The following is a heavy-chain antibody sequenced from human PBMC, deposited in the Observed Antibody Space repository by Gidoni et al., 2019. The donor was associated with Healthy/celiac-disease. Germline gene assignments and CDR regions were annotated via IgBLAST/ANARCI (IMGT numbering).Heavy chain of an antibody. V-gene: IGHV4-34*01. J-gene: IGHJ4*02. CDR1: GGSFSGYY. CDR3: ARRLAQWLVDY. Sequence: QVQLQQWGAGLLKPSETLSLTCAVYGGSFSGYYWSWIRQPPGKGLEWIGEINHSGSTNYNPSLKSRVIISVDTSKNQFSLKLSSVTAADTAVYYCARRLAQWLVDYWGQGTLVTVSS. D-gene: IGHD5-12*01. CDR2: INHSGST.